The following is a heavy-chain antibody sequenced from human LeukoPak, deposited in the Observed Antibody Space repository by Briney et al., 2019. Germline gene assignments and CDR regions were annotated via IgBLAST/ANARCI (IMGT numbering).Heavy chain of an antibody. J-gene: IGHJ4*02. CDR2: IYHSGST. CDR1: GGSISSGGYY. V-gene: IGHV4-30-2*01. CDR3: ARFKTGFFDY. Sequence: SETLSLTCTVSGGSISSGGYYWSWIRQPPGKGLEWIGYIYHSGSTYYNPSLKSRVTISVDRSKNQFSLKLSSVTAADTAVYYCARFKTGFFDYWGQGTLVTVSS.